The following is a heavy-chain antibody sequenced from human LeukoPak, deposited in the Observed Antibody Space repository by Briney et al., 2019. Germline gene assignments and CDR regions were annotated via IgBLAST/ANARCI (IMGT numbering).Heavy chain of an antibody. V-gene: IGHV1-69*13. J-gene: IGHJ4*02. CDR2: IIPIFGTA. CDR1: GGTFSSYA. Sequence: SVKVSCKASGGTFSSYAISWVRQAPGQGLEWMGGIIPIFGTANYAQKFQGRVTITADEPTSTAYMELSSLRSEDTAVYYCARSSSGSYPLGYYFDHWGQGTLVTVSS. CDR3: ARSSSGSYPLGYYFDH. D-gene: IGHD1-26*01.